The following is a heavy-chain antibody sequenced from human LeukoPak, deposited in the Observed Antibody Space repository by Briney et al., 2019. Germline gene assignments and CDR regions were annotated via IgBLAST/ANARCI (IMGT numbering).Heavy chain of an antibody. J-gene: IGHJ4*02. CDR3: ARAELRYFDSHFDY. D-gene: IGHD3-9*01. CDR1: GGSISSFY. Sequence: SETLSLTCNVSGGSISSFYWNWIRQPPGKGLEWIGYIFYDGRTNYNPSLKSRVTISVDASKRQFSLRLTSVTASDTAMYYCARAELRYFDSHFDYWGRGTLVTVSS. CDR2: IFYDGRT. V-gene: IGHV4-59*08.